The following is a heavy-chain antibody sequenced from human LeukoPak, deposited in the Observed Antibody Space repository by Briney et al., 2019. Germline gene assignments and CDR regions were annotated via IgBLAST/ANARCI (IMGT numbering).Heavy chain of an antibody. V-gene: IGHV3-30*03. D-gene: IGHD3-16*02. CDR2: ISYDGSNK. Sequence: GGSLVLSCAASGFTFSSYGMHWVRQAPGKGLEWVAVISYDGSNKYYADSVKGRFTISRDNSKNTLYLQMNSLRAEDTAVYYCADYDYVWGSYRQGYWGQGTLVTVSS. CDR1: GFTFSSYG. J-gene: IGHJ4*02. CDR3: ADYDYVWGSYRQGY.